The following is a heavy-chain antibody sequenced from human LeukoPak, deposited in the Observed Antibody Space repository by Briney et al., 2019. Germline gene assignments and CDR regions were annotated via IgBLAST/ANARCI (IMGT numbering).Heavy chain of an antibody. CDR2: INPHSGST. J-gene: IGHJ4*02. CDR3: ARVNVDGATQVDY. CDR1: GYPFTDYY. Sequence: GASVKVSCKASGYPFTDYYIHWVRQAPGQGLEWMGWINPHSGSTNYAQKFKGRITVTRDTSINTAYMDLARLTSNDAAVYFCARVNVDGATQVDYWGQGTLVTVSS. D-gene: IGHD1-26*01. V-gene: IGHV1-2*02.